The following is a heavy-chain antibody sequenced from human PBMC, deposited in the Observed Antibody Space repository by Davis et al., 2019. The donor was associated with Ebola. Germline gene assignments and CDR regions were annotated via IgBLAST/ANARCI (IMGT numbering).Heavy chain of an antibody. Sequence: GESLKISCAASGFTFSSYWMHWVRQAPGKGLEWVSVIYSGGSTYYADSVKGRFTISRHNSKNTLYLQMNSLRAEDTAVYYCARSYGDYAMDVWGQGTTVTVSS. CDR1: GFTFSSYW. CDR2: IYSGGST. V-gene: IGHV3-53*04. D-gene: IGHD4-17*01. J-gene: IGHJ6*02. CDR3: ARSYGDYAMDV.